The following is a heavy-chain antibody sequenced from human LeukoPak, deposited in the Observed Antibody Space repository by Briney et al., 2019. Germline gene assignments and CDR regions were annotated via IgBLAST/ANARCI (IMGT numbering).Heavy chain of an antibody. D-gene: IGHD3-22*01. CDR1: GFTFSSYA. CDR2: IYSGGST. V-gene: IGHV3-53*01. CDR3: AREASDYYDSSGYNY. Sequence: GGSLRLSCAASGFTFSSYAMSWVRQAPGKGLEWVSVIYSGGSTYYADSVKGRFTISRDNSKNTLYLQMNSLRAEDTAVYYCAREASDYYDSSGYNYWGQGTLVTVSS. J-gene: IGHJ4*02.